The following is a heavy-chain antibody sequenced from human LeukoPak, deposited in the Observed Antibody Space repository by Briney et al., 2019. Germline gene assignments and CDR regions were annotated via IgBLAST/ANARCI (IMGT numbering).Heavy chain of an antibody. Sequence: SETLSLTCTVSGGSISSYYWSWIRQPPGKGLEWIGYIYYSGSTNYNPSLKSRVTISVDTSKNQFSLKLSSVTAADTAVYYCARAGHDFWSGYYWTYNWFDLWGQGTLVTVSS. V-gene: IGHV4-59*01. CDR3: ARAGHDFWSGYYWTYNWFDL. J-gene: IGHJ5*02. D-gene: IGHD3-3*01. CDR2: IYYSGST. CDR1: GGSISSYY.